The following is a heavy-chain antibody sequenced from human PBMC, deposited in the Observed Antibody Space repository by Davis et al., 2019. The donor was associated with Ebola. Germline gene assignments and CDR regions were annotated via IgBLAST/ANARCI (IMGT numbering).Heavy chain of an antibody. Sequence: GGSLRLSCAASGFTFDGYAMTWVRQAPGKGLEWVSAISGSGGSTYYADSVKGRFTISRDNSKNTLYLQMNSLRAEDTAVYYCAKEGVGYYYDSSGYYSALYFDYWGQGTLVTVSS. J-gene: IGHJ4*02. V-gene: IGHV3-23*01. CDR1: GFTFDGYA. CDR3: AKEGVGYYYDSSGYYSALYFDY. D-gene: IGHD3-22*01. CDR2: ISGSGGST.